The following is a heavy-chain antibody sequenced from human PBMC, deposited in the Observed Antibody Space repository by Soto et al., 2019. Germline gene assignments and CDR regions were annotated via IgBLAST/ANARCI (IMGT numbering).Heavy chain of an antibody. D-gene: IGHD3-10*01. CDR1: GFTFSSYG. V-gene: IGHV3-33*01. CDR3: ARGDVLLWFGELLLNAFDI. J-gene: IGHJ3*02. Sequence: GGSLRLSCAASGFTFSSYGMHWVRQAPGKGLEWVAVIWYDGSNKYYADSVKGRFTISRDNSKNTLYLQMNSLRAEDTAVYYCARGDVLLWFGELLLNAFDIWGQGTMVTVSS. CDR2: IWYDGSNK.